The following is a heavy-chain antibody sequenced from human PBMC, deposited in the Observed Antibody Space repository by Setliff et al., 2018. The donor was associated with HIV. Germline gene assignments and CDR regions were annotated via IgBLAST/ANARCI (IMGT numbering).Heavy chain of an antibody. D-gene: IGHD2-2*02. CDR3: ARGYCSSTSCYMLYYFDY. CDR2: ISYDGSNK. Sequence: PRGSLRLSCAAPGFTFSSYAMHWVRQAPGKGLEWVAVISYDGSNKYYADSVKGRFTISRDNSKNTLYLQMNSLRAEDTAVYYCARGYCSSTSCYMLYYFDYWGQGTLVTVSS. CDR1: GFTFSSYA. V-gene: IGHV3-30*04. J-gene: IGHJ4*02.